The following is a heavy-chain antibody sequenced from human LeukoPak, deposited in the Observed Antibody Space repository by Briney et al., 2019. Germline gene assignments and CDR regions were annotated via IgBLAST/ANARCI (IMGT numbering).Heavy chain of an antibody. Sequence: ASVKVSCKASGYTFTGYYMHWVRQAPGLGLGWMGWINPNSGGTNYAQKFQGRVTMTRDTSISTAYMELSRLRSDDTAVYYCASESPPLDYDFWSGYYSSSGYYYGMDVWGQGTTVTVS. CDR1: GYTFTGYY. J-gene: IGHJ6*02. D-gene: IGHD3-3*01. CDR3: ASESPPLDYDFWSGYYSSSGYYYGMDV. CDR2: INPNSGGT. V-gene: IGHV1-2*02.